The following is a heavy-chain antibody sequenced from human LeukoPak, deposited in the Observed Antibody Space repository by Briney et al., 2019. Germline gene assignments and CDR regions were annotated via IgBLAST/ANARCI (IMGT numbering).Heavy chain of an antibody. CDR3: AREGEYSSSWYCDY. CDR1: GYTFTGYY. Sequence: VSVKVSCKASGYTFTGYYMHWVRQAPGQGLEWMGWINPNSGGTNYAQKFQGRVTMTRDTSISTAYMELSRLRSDDTAVYYCAREGEYSSSWYCDYWGQGTLVTVSS. V-gene: IGHV1-2*02. J-gene: IGHJ4*02. CDR2: INPNSGGT. D-gene: IGHD6-13*01.